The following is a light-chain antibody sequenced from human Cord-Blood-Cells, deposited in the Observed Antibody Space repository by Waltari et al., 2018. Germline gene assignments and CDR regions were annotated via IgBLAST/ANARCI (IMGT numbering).Light chain of an antibody. CDR3: QQYYSTPRT. J-gene: IGKJ1*01. V-gene: IGKV4-1*01. CDR2: WAS. Sequence: DIVMTQSPDSLAVSLGARATINCTYSQSVLYSSNTKNYLAWYQQKPGQPPKLLIYWASTRESGVPDRFSGGGSGTDFTLTISSLQAEDVAVYYCQQYYSTPRTFGQGTKVEIK. CDR1: QSVLYSSNTKNY.